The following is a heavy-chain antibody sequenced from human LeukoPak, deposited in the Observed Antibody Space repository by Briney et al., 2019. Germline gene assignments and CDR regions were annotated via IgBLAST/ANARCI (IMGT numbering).Heavy chain of an antibody. CDR2: IYYSGST. V-gene: IGHV4-59*12. Sequence: SETLSLTCTVSGGSISSYYWSWIRQPPGKGLEWIGSIYYSGSTYYNPSLKSRVTISVDTSKNQFSLKLSSVTAADTAVYYCARESCTNGVCPNYYYYYMDVWGKGTTVTVSS. CDR1: GGSISSYY. D-gene: IGHD2-8*01. J-gene: IGHJ6*03. CDR3: ARESCTNGVCPNYYYYYMDV.